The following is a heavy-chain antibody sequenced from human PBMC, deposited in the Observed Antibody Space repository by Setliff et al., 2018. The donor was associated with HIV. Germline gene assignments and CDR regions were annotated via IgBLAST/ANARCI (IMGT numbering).Heavy chain of an antibody. CDR2: IIPMFDAP. J-gene: IGHJ3*01. V-gene: IGHV1-69*13. CDR1: GGTFSSYA. CDR3: ARPIRAAAGNDAFHV. Sequence: RASVKVSCKTSGGTFSSYAISWVRQAPGQGLEWMGGIIPMFDAPNYAQKFQGRVTITADESTSTAYMELSSLRSEDSAVYFCARPIRAAAGNDAFHVWGQGTMVTVSS. D-gene: IGHD6-13*01.